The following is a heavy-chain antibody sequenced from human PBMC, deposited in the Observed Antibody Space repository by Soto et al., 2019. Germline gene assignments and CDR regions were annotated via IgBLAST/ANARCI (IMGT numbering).Heavy chain of an antibody. CDR1: GGSISSGGYY. CDR2: IYYSGST. D-gene: IGHD3-22*01. J-gene: IGHJ5*02. Sequence: SETLSLTCTVSGGSISSGGYYWSWIRQHPGKGLEWIGYIYYSGSTYYNPSLKSRVTISVDTSKNQFSRKVSSVTAADTAVYYCARGFYYDSSGATSTNWFDPWGQGTLVTAPQ. CDR3: ARGFYYDSSGATSTNWFDP. V-gene: IGHV4-31*03.